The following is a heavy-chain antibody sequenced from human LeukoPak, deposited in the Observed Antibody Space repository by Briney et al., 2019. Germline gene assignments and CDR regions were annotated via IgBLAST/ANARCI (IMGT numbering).Heavy chain of an antibody. CDR1: GGSISSSSYY. Sequence: PSETLSLTCTVSGGSISSSSYYWGWIRQPPGKGLEWIGSIYYSGSTYYNPSLNSRVTISVDTSKNQFSLKLSSVTAADTAVYYCARQSVWSKYFDYWGQGTLVTVSS. CDR3: ARQSVWSKYFDY. V-gene: IGHV4-39*01. D-gene: IGHD2-21*01. CDR2: IYYSGST. J-gene: IGHJ4*02.